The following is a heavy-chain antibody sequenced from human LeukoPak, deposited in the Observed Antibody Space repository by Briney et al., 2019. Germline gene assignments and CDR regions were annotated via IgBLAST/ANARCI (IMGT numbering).Heavy chain of an antibody. V-gene: IGHV1-69*05. D-gene: IGHD2-15*01. CDR2: IIPIFGTA. J-gene: IGHJ4*02. CDR3: GRSGCSGGSCYSEWGYYFDY. CDR1: GGTFSSYA. Sequence: ASVKVSCKASGGTFSSYAISWVRQAPGQGLEWMGGIIPIFGTANYAQKFQGRVTITTEESTSTAYMELSSLRSEDTAVYYCGRSGCSGGSCYSEWGYYFDYWGQGTLVTVSS.